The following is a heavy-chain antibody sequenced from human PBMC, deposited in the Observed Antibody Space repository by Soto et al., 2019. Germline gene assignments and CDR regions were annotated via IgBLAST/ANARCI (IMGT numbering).Heavy chain of an antibody. CDR3: ARGGISHWAYFYYMDV. D-gene: IGHD2-21*01. CDR1: GGSLSDYF. CDR2: INHLGSI. Sequence: SETLSLTCVVSGGSLSDYFWCWIRQPPGMALEWIGEINHLGSINYNPSLKSRVTMSVDTSKNQFSLTLNSVTAADTATYYCARGGISHWAYFYYMDVWDRGTTVTVSS. V-gene: IGHV4-34*01. J-gene: IGHJ6*03.